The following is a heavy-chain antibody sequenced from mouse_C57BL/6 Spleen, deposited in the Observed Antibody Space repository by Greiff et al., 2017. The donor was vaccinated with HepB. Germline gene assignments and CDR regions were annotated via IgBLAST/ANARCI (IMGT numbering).Heavy chain of an antibody. V-gene: IGHV1-52*01. J-gene: IGHJ2*01. Sequence: QVQLQQPGAELVRPGSSVKLSCKASGYTFTSYWMHWVKQRPIQGLEWIGNIDPSDSETHYNQKFKDKATLTVDKSSSTAYMQLSSLTSEDSAVYYCASGGGNYYFDYWGQGTTLTVSS. CDR1: GYTFTSYW. CDR3: ASGGGNYYFDY. D-gene: IGHD2-1*01. CDR2: IDPSDSET.